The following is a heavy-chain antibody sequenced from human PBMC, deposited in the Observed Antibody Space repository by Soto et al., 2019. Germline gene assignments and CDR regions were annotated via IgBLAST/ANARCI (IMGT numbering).Heavy chain of an antibody. J-gene: IGHJ6*02. V-gene: IGHV1-2*04. CDR2: INPNIGIT. CDR3: ASRRRRSITIFGVVIPGADYYYGMDV. Sequence: ASVKVSCKASGYSFTANSMHWVRQAPGQGLEWMGWINPNIGITNYARKFQGWVTMTTDKSISTAYMELSSLRSEDTAVYYCASRRRRSITIFGVVIPGADYYYGMDVWGQGTTVTVSS. CDR1: GYSFTANS. D-gene: IGHD3-3*01.